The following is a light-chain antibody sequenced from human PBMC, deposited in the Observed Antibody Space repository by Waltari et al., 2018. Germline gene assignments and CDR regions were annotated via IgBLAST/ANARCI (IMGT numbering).Light chain of an antibody. J-gene: IGKJ4*01. CDR1: QSVSSW. V-gene: IGKV1-5*01. CDR2: DAS. Sequence: DIQMTQSPSTLSASVGDTVTITCRASQSVSSWLAWYQQKAGKAPTVLIYDASDLESGVPSRFSGRGSDTEFTLTISSLEPEDFAVYYCQQRSNWPPLTFGGGTKVEIK. CDR3: QQRSNWPPLT.